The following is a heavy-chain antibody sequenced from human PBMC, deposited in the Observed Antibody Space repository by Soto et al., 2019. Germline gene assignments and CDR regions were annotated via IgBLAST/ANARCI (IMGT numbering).Heavy chain of an antibody. CDR3: ARTPRYCSGGSCYSHGYYYGMDV. J-gene: IGHJ6*02. CDR2: IIPIFGTA. V-gene: IGHV1-69*13. D-gene: IGHD2-15*01. Sequence: ASVKVSCKASGGTLSSYAISWVRQAPGQGLEWMGGIIPIFGTANYAQKFQGRVTITADESTSTAYMELSSLRSEDTAVYYCARTPRYCSGGSCYSHGYYYGMDVWGQGTTVTVSS. CDR1: GGTLSSYA.